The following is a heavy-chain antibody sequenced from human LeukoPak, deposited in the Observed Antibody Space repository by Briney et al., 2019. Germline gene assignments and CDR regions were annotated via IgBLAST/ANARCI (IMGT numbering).Heavy chain of an antibody. D-gene: IGHD1-1*01. CDR3: ASGVGRDSAWNVPFDY. Sequence: PSEILSLTCTVSGHSISSGYYWGWIRQPPGKGLEWIGSIYHSGSTYSNPSLKSRVTISVDTSTKQFSLRLSSVTAADTAVYYCASGVGRDSAWNVPFDYWGQGTLVTVSS. CDR1: GHSISSGYY. CDR2: IYHSGST. J-gene: IGHJ4*02. V-gene: IGHV4-38-2*02.